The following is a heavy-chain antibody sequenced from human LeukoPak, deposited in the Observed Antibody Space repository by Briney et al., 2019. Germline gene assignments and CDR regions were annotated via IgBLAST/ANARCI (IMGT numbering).Heavy chain of an antibody. J-gene: IGHJ4*02. CDR3: ARDPRVGGTYRYFDS. CDR2: ISSDGSSK. D-gene: IGHD1-26*01. V-gene: IGHV3-30-3*01. CDR1: GFTFSNYA. Sequence: PGGSLRLSCAASGFTFSNYAMHWVRQAPGKGLEWVALISSDGSSKYYAGSVKGQFTIPRDNSKNTLYLQMNSLRAEDTAVYYCARDPRVGGTYRYFDSWGQGTLVTVSS.